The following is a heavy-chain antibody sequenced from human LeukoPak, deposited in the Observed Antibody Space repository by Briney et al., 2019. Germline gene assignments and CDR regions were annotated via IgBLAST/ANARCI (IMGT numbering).Heavy chain of an antibody. CDR2: IYYSGST. D-gene: IGHD5-12*01. J-gene: IGHJ4*02. V-gene: IGHV4-59*01. Sequence: PSETLSLTCTVSGGSISSYYWSWIRQPPGKGLEWIGYIYYSGSTNYNPSLKSRVTISVDTSKNQFSLKLRSVTAADTAVYYCASSDSGYDFWFDYWGQGTLVTVSS. CDR3: ASSDSGYDFWFDY. CDR1: GGSISSYY.